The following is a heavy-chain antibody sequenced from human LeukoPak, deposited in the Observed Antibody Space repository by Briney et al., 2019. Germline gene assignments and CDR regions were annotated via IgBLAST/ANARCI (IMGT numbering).Heavy chain of an antibody. V-gene: IGHV3-23*01. CDR3: ARGLYDFWSGYYSFDN. Sequence: GGSLRLSCTASVFTFSSYAMSWGRQAPGKGLEQGSAISGSGGSTYYADSVNSRFTISRDNSKNTLYLQMNSLRAEDTAVYYCARGLYDFWSGYYSFDNWGQGTLVTVSS. J-gene: IGHJ4*02. D-gene: IGHD3-3*01. CDR1: VFTFSSYA. CDR2: ISGSGGST.